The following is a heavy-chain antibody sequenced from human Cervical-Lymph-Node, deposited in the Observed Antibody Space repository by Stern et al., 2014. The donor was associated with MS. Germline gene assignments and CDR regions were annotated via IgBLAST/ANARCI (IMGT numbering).Heavy chain of an antibody. J-gene: IGHJ3*02. CDR2: INGDNGNT. Sequence: QLVQSGAEVKDPGASVKVSCKASGYSFISHAMHWVRQAPGQTFEWMGWINGDNGNTKYSQKLQGRVTLTRDKTTSTAYMELSSLTSEDTAVYYCARAGYCSPSTCSDAFDIWGQGTMVTVSS. CDR1: GYSFISHA. V-gene: IGHV1-3*01. CDR3: ARAGYCSPSTCSDAFDI. D-gene: IGHD2-15*01.